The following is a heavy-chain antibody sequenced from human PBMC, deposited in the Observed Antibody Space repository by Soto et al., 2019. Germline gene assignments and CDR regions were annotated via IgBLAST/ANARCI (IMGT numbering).Heavy chain of an antibody. CDR1: GFTFDDYA. CDR2: ISYDGSNK. D-gene: IGHD3-22*01. CDR3: AKAIGYYDSSGRNWFDP. J-gene: IGHJ5*02. Sequence: PGGSLRLSCAASGFTFDDYAMHWVRQAPGKGLEWVAVISYDGSNKYYADSVKGRFTISRDSSKNTLYLQMNSLRAEDTAVYYCAKAIGYYDSSGRNWFDPWGQGTLVTVSS. V-gene: IGHV3-30*18.